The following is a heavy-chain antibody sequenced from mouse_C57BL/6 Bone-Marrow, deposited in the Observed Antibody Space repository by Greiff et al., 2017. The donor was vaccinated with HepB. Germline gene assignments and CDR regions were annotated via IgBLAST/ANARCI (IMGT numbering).Heavy chain of an antibody. Sequence: DVQLVESGGGLVQPGGSLKLSCAASGFTFSDYGMAWVRQAPRKGPEWVAFISNLAYSIYYADTVTGRFTISRENAKNTLYLEMSSLRSEDTAMYYCARRPIYYDYDTYAMDYWGQGTSVTVSS. CDR1: GFTFSDYG. J-gene: IGHJ4*01. CDR3: ARRPIYYDYDTYAMDY. CDR2: ISNLAYSI. V-gene: IGHV5-15*04. D-gene: IGHD2-4*01.